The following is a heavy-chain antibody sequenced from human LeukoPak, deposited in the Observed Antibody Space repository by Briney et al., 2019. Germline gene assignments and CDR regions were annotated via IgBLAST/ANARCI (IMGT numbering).Heavy chain of an antibody. V-gene: IGHV1-18*01. CDR2: ISPYNGNT. J-gene: IGHJ5*02. CDR3: GRHTSMGVPLDILEKWFDT. Sequence: ASVTVSCKASGYTFISYGISWVRQAPGQGLQWMGWISPYNGNTNYVQKFQGRVTMTTDTSTSTAYMELRSLRSDDTAVYYCGRHTSMGVPLDILEKWFDTWGQGTLVTVSS. D-gene: IGHD2/OR15-2a*01. CDR1: GYTFISYG.